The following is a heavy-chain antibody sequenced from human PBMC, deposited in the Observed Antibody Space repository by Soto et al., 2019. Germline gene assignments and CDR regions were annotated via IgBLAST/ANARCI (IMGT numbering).Heavy chain of an antibody. CDR2: IDPNSGGT. J-gene: IGHJ6*02. Sequence: ASVKVSCKASGYTFTGYYVHWVRQAPGQGLEWMGWIDPNSGGTNYAQKFQGWVTMSRDTSASTAYMELSSLRSEDTAVYYCARDPSYYGMDVWGQGTTVTVSS. CDR3: ARDPSYYGMDV. CDR1: GYTFTGYY. V-gene: IGHV1-2*04.